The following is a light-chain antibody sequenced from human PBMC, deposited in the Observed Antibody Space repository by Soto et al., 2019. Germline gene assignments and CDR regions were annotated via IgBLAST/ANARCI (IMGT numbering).Light chain of an antibody. CDR1: QSVSGN. V-gene: IGKV3D-15*01. Sequence: EIVMTQSPATLSVSPGERATLSCMASQSVSGNLAWYQQKPGQAPRLIIYGASTRATGIPARFSGSGSGTEFTLTISSLQSEDFAVDYCQQYNNWPPTFGQGTKVEI. CDR3: QQYNNWPPT. CDR2: GAS. J-gene: IGKJ1*01.